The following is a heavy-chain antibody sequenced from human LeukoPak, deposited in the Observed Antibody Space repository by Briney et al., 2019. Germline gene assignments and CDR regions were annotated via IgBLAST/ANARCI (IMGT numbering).Heavy chain of an antibody. CDR3: AREAEGAFDI. CDR1: GYTFAAYY. Sequence: GASVKVSCKASGYTFAAYYMHWVRQAPGQGLEWMGIINPSGSRTTNAQKFQGRVTMTRDTSTSTVYMELSSLRSEDTAVYFCAREAEGAFDIWGQGTMVTVSS. V-gene: IGHV1-46*01. CDR2: INPSGSRT. J-gene: IGHJ3*02.